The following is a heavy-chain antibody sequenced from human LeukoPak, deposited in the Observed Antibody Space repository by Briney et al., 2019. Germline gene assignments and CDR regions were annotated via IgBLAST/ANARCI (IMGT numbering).Heavy chain of an antibody. Sequence: GRSLRLSCAASGFTFSSYAMHWVRQAPGKGLEWVAVISYDGSNKYYADSVKGRFTISRDSSKNTLYLQMNSLRAEDTAVYYCARAPRAMARGVIISYGMDVWGKGTTVTVSS. D-gene: IGHD3-10*01. J-gene: IGHJ6*04. CDR1: GFTFSSYA. CDR2: ISYDGSNK. CDR3: ARAPRAMARGVIISYGMDV. V-gene: IGHV3-30*04.